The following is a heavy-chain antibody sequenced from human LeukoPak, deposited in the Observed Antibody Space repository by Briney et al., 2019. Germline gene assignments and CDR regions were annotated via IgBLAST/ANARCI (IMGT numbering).Heavy chain of an antibody. CDR1: GFTFSTYD. CDR3: ARDILGRSNGGSNYFGMEV. J-gene: IGHJ6*02. V-gene: IGHV1-2*04. Sequence: GGSLRLSCAASGFTFSTYDMHWVRQAPGQGLEWMGCINLYSGGAHYAQKFQDWLSMTRDTSINTAYMELSSLRSDDTAVYYCARDILGRSNGGSNYFGMEVWGQGTTVTVSS. CDR2: INLYSGGA. D-gene: IGHD2-15*01.